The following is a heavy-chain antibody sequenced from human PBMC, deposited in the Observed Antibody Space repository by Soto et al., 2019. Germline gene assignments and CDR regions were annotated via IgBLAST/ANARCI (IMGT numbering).Heavy chain of an antibody. D-gene: IGHD6-13*01. V-gene: IGHV3-53*01. J-gene: IGHJ6*02. CDR1: GFTVSSNY. CDR3: ARDRIAAAGRGWGYYYYGMDV. Sequence: SLRLSCAASGFTVSSNYMSWVRQAPGKGLEWVSVIYSGGSTYYADSVKGRFTISRDNSKNTLYLQMNSLRAEDTAVYYCARDRIAAAGRGWGYYYYGMDVWGQGTTVTVSS. CDR2: IYSGGST.